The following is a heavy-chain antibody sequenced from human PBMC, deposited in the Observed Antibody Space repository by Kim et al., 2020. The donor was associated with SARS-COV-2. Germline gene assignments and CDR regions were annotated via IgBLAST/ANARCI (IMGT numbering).Heavy chain of an antibody. CDR2: INWNSGFI. CDR3: AKDSYSNGLYYYFDY. J-gene: IGHJ4*02. D-gene: IGHD6-19*01. Sequence: GGSLRLSCAGSGFSFGNYAMHWVRQAPGKGLEWVARINWNSGFIGYADSVKGRFTISRDNAKNSLYLQMNSLRAEDTAVYFCAKDSYSNGLYYYFDYWGQGTLVTVTS. CDR1: GFSFGNYA. V-gene: IGHV3-9*01.